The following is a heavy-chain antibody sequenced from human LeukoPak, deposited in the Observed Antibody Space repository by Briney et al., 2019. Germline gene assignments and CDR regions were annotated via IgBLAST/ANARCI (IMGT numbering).Heavy chain of an antibody. CDR2: IYPGDSET. CDR3: ANLVTRYFQH. V-gene: IGHV5-51*01. D-gene: IGHD2-21*02. CDR1: GYIFTSYW. Sequence: ESLKFSCKTSGYIFTSYWIGWVRQMPGKGLEWMGIIYPGDSETRYSPSFQGQVTISADKSISTAYLQWSSLKASDTAMYYCANLVTRYFQHWGQGTLVTVSS. J-gene: IGHJ1*01.